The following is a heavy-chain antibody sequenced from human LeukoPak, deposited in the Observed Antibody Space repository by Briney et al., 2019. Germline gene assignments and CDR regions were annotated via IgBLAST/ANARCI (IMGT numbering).Heavy chain of an antibody. Sequence: SGGSLRLSCAASGFIFSDYSMNWVRQAPGKGLEWVAFIRFEGTEKYYADSVKGRFTISRDNSKNTLYLEMNSLRSEDTAVYHCAKDLMRDRWFGESWGQGTLVTVSS. CDR3: AKDLMRDRWFGES. V-gene: IGHV3-30*02. CDR1: GFIFSDYS. J-gene: IGHJ5*02. CDR2: IRFEGTEK. D-gene: IGHD3-10*01.